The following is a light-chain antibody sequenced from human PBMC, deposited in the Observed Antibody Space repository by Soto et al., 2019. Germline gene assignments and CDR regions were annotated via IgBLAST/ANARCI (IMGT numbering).Light chain of an antibody. CDR3: QQYNSWPPRT. J-gene: IGKJ2*01. V-gene: IGKV3-15*01. CDR1: QSISNS. Sequence: EIVMTQSPASLSVSPGETATLSCRASQSISNSLAWYQQKPGQAPSLLIYGASTRATGIPARFSGSGSGTELTLTNSSPQSRDSALYYCQQYNSWPPRTFGQGTKLEIK. CDR2: GAS.